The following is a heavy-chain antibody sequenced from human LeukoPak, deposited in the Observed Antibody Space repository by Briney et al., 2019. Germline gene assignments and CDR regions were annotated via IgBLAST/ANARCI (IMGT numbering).Heavy chain of an antibody. J-gene: IGHJ4*02. CDR3: ARHSGSGWQALGY. V-gene: IGHV1-18*04. CDR1: GYTFTNYG. CDR2: TSYNGNT. D-gene: IGHD6-19*01. Sequence: ASVKVSCKASGYTFTNYGISWVRQAPGLGMEWMGWTSYNGNTNYEQKLQDRGSMTTETATTTAYMELRSLESDDTAVYYCARHSGSGWQALGYWGQGTLVTVSS.